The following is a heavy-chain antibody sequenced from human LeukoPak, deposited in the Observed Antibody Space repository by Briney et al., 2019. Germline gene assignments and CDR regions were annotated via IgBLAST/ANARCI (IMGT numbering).Heavy chain of an antibody. Sequence: GGSLRLSCAASGFTFSSYAMSWVRQAPGKGLEWVSAISGSGGSTYYADSVRGRFTISRDNSKNTLYLQMNSLRAEDTAVYYCARDKDDYGGNPRTYYYYGMDVWGQGTTVTVSS. CDR2: ISGSGGST. D-gene: IGHD4-23*01. CDR3: ARDKDDYGGNPRTYYYYGMDV. V-gene: IGHV3-23*01. CDR1: GFTFSSYA. J-gene: IGHJ6*02.